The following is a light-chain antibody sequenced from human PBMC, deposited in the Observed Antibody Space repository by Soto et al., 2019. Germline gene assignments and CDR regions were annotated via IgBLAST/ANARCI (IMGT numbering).Light chain of an antibody. Sequence: QSALTQPASVSGSPGQSITISCTGTSSDVGTYKFVSWYQQHPGQAPKLMIYEVSERPSGISNRFSGSKSGNMASLTISGLQTEDEADYYCSSHATDYVLFGGGTKLTVL. CDR3: SSHATDYVL. J-gene: IGLJ2*01. CDR1: SSDVGTYKF. CDR2: EVS. V-gene: IGLV2-23*02.